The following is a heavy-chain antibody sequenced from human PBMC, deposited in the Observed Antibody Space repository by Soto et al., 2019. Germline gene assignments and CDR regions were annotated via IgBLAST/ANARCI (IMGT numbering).Heavy chain of an antibody. D-gene: IGHD3-3*01. CDR1: GFTFGGYA. Sequence: GASLRLSCTASGFTFGGYAMSWVRQAPGKGLEWLGFIRSKAYGGTTEYAASVKGRFTISRDDSKSIAYLQMSSLKTEDTAVYYCSRVNDFWSGYYTSSFDYWGQGTPVTVSS. J-gene: IGHJ4*02. CDR3: SRVNDFWSGYYTSSFDY. V-gene: IGHV3-49*04. CDR2: IRSKAYGGTT.